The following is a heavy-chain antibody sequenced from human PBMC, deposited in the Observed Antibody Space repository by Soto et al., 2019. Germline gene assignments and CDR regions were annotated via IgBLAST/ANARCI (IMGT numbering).Heavy chain of an antibody. D-gene: IGHD2-21*02. CDR1: GGSFSGYY. Sequence: PSETLSLTCAVYGGSFSGYYWSWIRQPPGKGLEWIGEINHSGSTNYNPSLKSRVTISVDTSKNQFSLKLSSVTAADTAVYYCGRVRMGGYWGFDGWGVWGQGPLVTVSS. J-gene: IGHJ1*01. V-gene: IGHV4-34*01. CDR3: GRVRMGGYWGFDGWGV. CDR2: INHSGST.